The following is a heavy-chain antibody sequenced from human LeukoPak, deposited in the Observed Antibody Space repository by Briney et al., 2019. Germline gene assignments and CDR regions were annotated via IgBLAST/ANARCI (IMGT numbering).Heavy chain of an antibody. CDR1: GYTFTSYD. J-gene: IGHJ4*02. V-gene: IGHV1-8*01. CDR2: MNPNSGNT. CDR3: ARVSDTSMVTPGFDS. Sequence: ASVKVSCKASGYTFTSYDINWVRQATGQGLEWMGWMNPNSGNTGYAQKFQGRVTMTRNTSISTAYMELRRLQSGDTAMYFCARVSDTSMVTPGFDSWGQGTLVTVSS. D-gene: IGHD5-18*01.